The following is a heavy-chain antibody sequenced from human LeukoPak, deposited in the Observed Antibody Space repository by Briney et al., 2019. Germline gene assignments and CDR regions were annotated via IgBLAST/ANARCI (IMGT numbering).Heavy chain of an antibody. V-gene: IGHV3-23*01. D-gene: IGHD2-21*02. CDR2: ISGSGGST. CDR3: AKERSRGGDCLDY. J-gene: IGHJ4*02. Sequence: GGSLRLSCAASGFTFSSYWMSWVRQAPGKGLEWVSAISGSGGSTYYADSVKGRFTISRDNSKNTLYLQMNSLRAADTAVYYCAKERSRGGDCLDYWGQGTLVTVSS. CDR1: GFTFSSYW.